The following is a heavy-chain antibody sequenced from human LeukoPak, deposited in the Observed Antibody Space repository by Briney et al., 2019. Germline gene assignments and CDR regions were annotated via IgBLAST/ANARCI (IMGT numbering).Heavy chain of an antibody. CDR1: GFTVSSNY. CDR2: LYRGGGT. D-gene: IGHD3-16*01. V-gene: IGHV3-66*01. CDR3: TRDVIYASEIYSYGDS. Sequence: GGSLRLSCAASGFTVSSNYMSWVRQAPGKGLEWVSVLYRGGGTAYADSVKGRFTISRENSKNTVYLQMNSLRAEDTAVYYCTRDVIYASEIYSYGDSWGQGTLVTVSS. J-gene: IGHJ4*02.